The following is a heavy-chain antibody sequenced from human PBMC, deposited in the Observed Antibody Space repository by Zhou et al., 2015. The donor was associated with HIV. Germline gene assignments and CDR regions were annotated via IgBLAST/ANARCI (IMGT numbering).Heavy chain of an antibody. J-gene: IGHJ2*01. D-gene: IGHD7-27*01. Sequence: QVQLVQSGAEVKKPGSSVKVSCKASGGTFSSYAISWVRQAPGQGLEWVGGIIPVLGTAKYAQKLQGRVSITADRSTSTAYIELRSLRSEDTAAYYCAREGWGSWYLDLWGRGTLVSVSS. CDR3: AREGWGSWYLDL. CDR1: GGTFSSYA. CDR2: IIPVLGTA. V-gene: IGHV1-69*06.